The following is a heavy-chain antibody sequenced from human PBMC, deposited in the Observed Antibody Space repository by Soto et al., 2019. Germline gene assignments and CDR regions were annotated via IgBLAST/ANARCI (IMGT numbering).Heavy chain of an antibody. V-gene: IGHV5-51*01. J-gene: IGHJ6*02. CDR3: VQRPYCSGDCTINPDYYYGIIV. D-gene: IGHD2-21*02. CDR2: ICPGYSNI. CDR1: GYIFTDHC. Sequence: EVQVVQSGAEVKEPGESLKISCKGSGYIFTDHCIVWVRQVAGKGLEWVGIICPGYSNIIYSPSVQGQVTISADMSICTAYLQWSSLKASDTAIDYCVQRPYCSGDCTINPDYYYGIIVWGQGTTVTVSS.